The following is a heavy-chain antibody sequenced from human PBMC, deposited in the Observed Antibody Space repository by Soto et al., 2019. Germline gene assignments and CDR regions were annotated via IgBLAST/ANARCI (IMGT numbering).Heavy chain of an antibody. J-gene: IGHJ4*02. D-gene: IGHD4-17*01. V-gene: IGHV4-59*08. CDR2: IYYAGST. CDR1: GGSIISYY. Sequence: SETLSLTCTVSGGSIISYYWSWIRQPPGRGLEWIGFIYYAGSTKYNPSLNSRVTISVDTSKNQFSLTLTSVTAADTAVYYCASGLVTTLHYWGQGTLVTVSS. CDR3: ASGLVTTLHY.